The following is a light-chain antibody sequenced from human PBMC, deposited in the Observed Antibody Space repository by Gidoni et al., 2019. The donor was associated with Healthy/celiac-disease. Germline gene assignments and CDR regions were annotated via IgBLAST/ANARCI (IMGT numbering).Light chain of an antibody. V-gene: IGKV3-11*01. J-gene: IGKJ1*01. CDR2: AAS. Sequence: EIVLTQSPATLSLSPGERATLSCRASQSVSSYLAWFQQKPGQAPRLLIYAASNRATGIPARFSGSGSGTDFTLTISSLESEDFAVYYCQQRSNWPWTFGQGTKVEIK. CDR3: QQRSNWPWT. CDR1: QSVSSY.